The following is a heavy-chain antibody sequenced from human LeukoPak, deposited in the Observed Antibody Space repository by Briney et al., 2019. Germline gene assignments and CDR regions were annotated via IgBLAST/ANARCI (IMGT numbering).Heavy chain of an antibody. Sequence: HSGGSLRLSCAASGFTFSSYGMHWVRQAPGKGLEWVAFIRYDGSNKYYADSVKGRFTISRDNSKNTLYLQMNSLRAEDTAVYYCAKDRSRGDYGDYGLFGYWGQGTLVTVSS. CDR3: AKDRSRGDYGDYGLFGY. CDR1: GFTFSSYG. V-gene: IGHV3-30*02. CDR2: IRYDGSNK. J-gene: IGHJ4*02. D-gene: IGHD4-17*01.